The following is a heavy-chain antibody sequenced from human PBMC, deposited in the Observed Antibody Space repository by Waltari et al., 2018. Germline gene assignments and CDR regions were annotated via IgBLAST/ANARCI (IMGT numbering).Heavy chain of an antibody. V-gene: IGHV3-23*03. CDR1: GFNFSTYA. J-gene: IGHJ4*02. D-gene: IGHD2-8*01. Sequence: EVHLLESGGGLVQPGGSLRLSCATSGFNFSTYAMSWVRQAPGKGLDWVSVIYSGGSTRYADSVKGRFTISRDNSKNTLYLQMKSLRTEDTAVYYCVPKVPYVISPPYWGQGTLVTVSS. CDR2: IYSGGST. CDR3: VPKVPYVISPPY.